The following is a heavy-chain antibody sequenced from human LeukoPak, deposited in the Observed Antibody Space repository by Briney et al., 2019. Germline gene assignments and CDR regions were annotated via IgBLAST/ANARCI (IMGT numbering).Heavy chain of an antibody. Sequence: SVKVSCKASGYTFTSYGISWVRQAPGQGLEWMGGIIPIFGTANYAQKFQGRVTITTDESTSTAYMELSSLRSEDTAVYYCARDGKAERGYSYGYAPYYYYYMDVWGKGTTVTVSS. D-gene: IGHD5-18*01. J-gene: IGHJ6*03. V-gene: IGHV1-69*05. CDR3: ARDGKAERGYSYGYAPYYYYYMDV. CDR1: GYTFTSYG. CDR2: IIPIFGTA.